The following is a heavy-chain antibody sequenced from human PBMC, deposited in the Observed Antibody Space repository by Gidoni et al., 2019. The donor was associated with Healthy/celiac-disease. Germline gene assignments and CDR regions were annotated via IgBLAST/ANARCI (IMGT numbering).Heavy chain of an antibody. CDR2: IYTSGST. D-gene: IGHD4-17*01. CDR1: GGSISSGSYY. J-gene: IGHJ5*02. V-gene: IGHV4-61*02. Sequence: QVQLQESGPGLVKPSQTLSLTCTVPGGSISSGSYYWSWIRQPAGKGLEWIGRIYTSGSTNYNPSLKSRVTISVDTSKNQFSLKLSSVTAADTAVYYCARGYGDYVLTRVLWFDPWGQGTLVTVSS. CDR3: ARGYGDYVLTRVLWFDP.